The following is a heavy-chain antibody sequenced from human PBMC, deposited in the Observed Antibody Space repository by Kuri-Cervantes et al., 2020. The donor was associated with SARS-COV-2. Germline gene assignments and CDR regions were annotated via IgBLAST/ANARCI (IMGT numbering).Heavy chain of an antibody. V-gene: IGHV3-30*02. D-gene: IGHD1-1*01. Sequence: GGSLRLSCAASGFNFATYGMHWVRQAPGKGLEWVALIGFGGTNKYYADSVKGRFTISRDNSRNTLYLHMNSRRGDDTAVYYCAKERFATGAYFGGGLDFWGQGTLVTVSS. CDR2: IGFGGTNK. CDR1: GFNFATYG. CDR3: AKERFATGAYFGGGLDF. J-gene: IGHJ4*02.